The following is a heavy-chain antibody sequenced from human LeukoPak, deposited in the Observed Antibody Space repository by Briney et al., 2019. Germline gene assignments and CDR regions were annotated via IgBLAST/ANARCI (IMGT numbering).Heavy chain of an antibody. J-gene: IGHJ4*02. CDR3: AKDFGSPRARDIAAAALTQDY. D-gene: IGHD6-13*01. CDR1: GFTFNDFW. Sequence: PGGSLRLSCAASGFTFNDFWMSWARQAPGEGLEWVANIRQDGGAKNYVDSVKGRFTISRDNPKKSLYLQMNSLRAEDTAVYYCAKDFGSPRARDIAAAALTQDYWGQGTLVTVSS. V-gene: IGHV3-7*03. CDR2: IRQDGGAK.